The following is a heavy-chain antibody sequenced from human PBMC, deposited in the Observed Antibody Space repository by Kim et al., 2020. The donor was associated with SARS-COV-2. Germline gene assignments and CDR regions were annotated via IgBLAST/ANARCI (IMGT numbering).Heavy chain of an antibody. CDR3: TRGFGT. CDR1: GDAVSSNYTA. CDR2: TYHRSEWIN. Sequence: SQTLSLTCDISGDAVSSNYTAWNWIRQCPSGGLEWLGRTYHRSEWINEYAVSVKGRIIITPDTSKNQFSLHLSSVTPEDSAVYFCTRGFGTWGPGTRVTVSS. J-gene: IGHJ5*02. D-gene: IGHD3-10*01. V-gene: IGHV6-1*01.